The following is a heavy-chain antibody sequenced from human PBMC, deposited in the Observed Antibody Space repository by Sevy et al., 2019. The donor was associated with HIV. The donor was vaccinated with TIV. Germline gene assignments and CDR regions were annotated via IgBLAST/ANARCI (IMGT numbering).Heavy chain of an antibody. CDR3: ARDCSSTACHWGLDV. CDR2: IKRDGSER. Sequence: GGSLRLSCAASGFSFSNYWMSWVRQAPGKGLEWVANIKRDGSERYYVDSVKGRFSISRDNAKNSLFLQMNSLRAEDTALYYCARDCSSTACHWGLDVWGQGTTVTVSS. J-gene: IGHJ6*02. V-gene: IGHV3-7*03. CDR1: GFSFSNYW. D-gene: IGHD2-2*01.